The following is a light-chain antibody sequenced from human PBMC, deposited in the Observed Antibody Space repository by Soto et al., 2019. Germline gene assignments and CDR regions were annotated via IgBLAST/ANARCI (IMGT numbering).Light chain of an antibody. J-gene: IGLJ1*01. CDR1: SSDVGGYNY. V-gene: IGLV2-14*01. CDR2: DVS. CDR3: SSYTTSNTRQIV. Sequence: SALTQPASVSGSPGQSITVSCTGTSSDVGGYNYVSWYQQHPGKAPKFMIYDVSNRPSGVSNRFSGSKSGNTASLTISGLQAEDEADYYRSSYTTSNTRQIVFGTGTKVTVL.